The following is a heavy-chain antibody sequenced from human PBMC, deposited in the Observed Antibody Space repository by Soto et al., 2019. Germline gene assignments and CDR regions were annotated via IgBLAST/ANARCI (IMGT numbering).Heavy chain of an antibody. Sequence: GASVKVSCKASGYTFTSYGISWVRQAPGQGLEWMGWISAYNGNTNYAQKLQGRVTMTTDTSTSTAYMELRSLRSDDTAVYYCARDRRCGPSLWGHGDYYDGMDVGGQGPT. CDR3: ARDRRCGPSLWGHGDYYDGMDV. J-gene: IGHJ6*02. D-gene: IGHD7-27*01. V-gene: IGHV1-18*04. CDR1: GYTFTSYG. CDR2: ISAYNGNT.